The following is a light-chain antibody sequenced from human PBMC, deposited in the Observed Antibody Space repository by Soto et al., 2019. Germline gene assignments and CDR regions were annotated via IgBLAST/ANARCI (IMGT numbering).Light chain of an antibody. CDR2: LSSDGSH. V-gene: IGLV4-69*01. CDR3: QTWDAGLVV. J-gene: IGLJ2*01. Sequence: QAVVTQSPSASASLGASVKLTCTLSSGHRTHPIAWHQLQPEKGPRFVMKLSSDGSHNRGDGIPDRFSGSSSGAERYLSISSLQSEDEADYYCQTWDAGLVVFGGGTKLTVL. CDR1: SGHRTHP.